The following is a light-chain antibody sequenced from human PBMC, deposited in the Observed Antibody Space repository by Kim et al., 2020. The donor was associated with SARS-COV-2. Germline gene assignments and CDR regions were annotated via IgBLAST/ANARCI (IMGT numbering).Light chain of an antibody. CDR1: QGISSY. Sequence: ASTGDRVTITWRASQGISSYLAWYQQKPGKAPKLLIYAASTLQSGVPSRFSGSGSGTDFTLTISCLQSEDYATYYCQQYYSYPRTFGQGTKVDIK. J-gene: IGKJ1*01. CDR3: QQYYSYPRT. CDR2: AAS. V-gene: IGKV1-8*01.